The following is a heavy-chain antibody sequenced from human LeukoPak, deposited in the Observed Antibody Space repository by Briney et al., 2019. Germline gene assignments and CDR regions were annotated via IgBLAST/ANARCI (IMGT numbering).Heavy chain of an antibody. CDR2: IRYDGSNK. J-gene: IGHJ4*02. V-gene: IGHV3-30*02. D-gene: IGHD3-3*01. CDR3: AKDAXYDFWSGXSTRTYXFDY. CDR1: GFTFSSYG. Sequence: GGSLRLSCAASGFTFSSYGMHWVRQAPGKGLEWVAFIRYDGSNKYYADSVKGRFTISRDNSKNMLYLQMNSLRAEDTVVYYCAKDAXYDFWSGXSTRTYXFDYWXQGTLVTVSS.